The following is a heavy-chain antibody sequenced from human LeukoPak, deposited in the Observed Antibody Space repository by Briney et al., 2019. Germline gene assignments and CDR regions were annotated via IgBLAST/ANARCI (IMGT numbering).Heavy chain of an antibody. J-gene: IGHJ4*02. CDR3: AKDPDRWLGVTATRYFDY. CDR2: MSYDGSNK. CDR1: GVTFSSYG. D-gene: IGHD1-26*01. Sequence: PGGSLRLSCAASGVTFSSYGMHWVRQAPGKGLEWVAVMSYDGSNKYYADSVKGRFTLSRDNAKNTLYLQMNSLRAEDTAVYYCAKDPDRWLGVTATRYFDYWGQGTLVTVSS. V-gene: IGHV3-30*18.